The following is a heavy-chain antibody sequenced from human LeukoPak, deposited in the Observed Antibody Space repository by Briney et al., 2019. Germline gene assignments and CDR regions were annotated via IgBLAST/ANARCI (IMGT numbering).Heavy chain of an antibody. V-gene: IGHV4-31*11. CDR3: ARARGCSSTSCYQFDY. CDR1: GGSISGGGYS. CDR2: INYSGST. D-gene: IGHD2-2*01. Sequence: SETLSLTCAVSGGSISGGGYSWSWIRQHPGKGLEWIGYINYSGSTYYNPSLKSRVTISVDLSKNHFSLKLSSVTAADSAVYYCARARGCSSTSCYQFDYWGQGTLVTVSS. J-gene: IGHJ4*02.